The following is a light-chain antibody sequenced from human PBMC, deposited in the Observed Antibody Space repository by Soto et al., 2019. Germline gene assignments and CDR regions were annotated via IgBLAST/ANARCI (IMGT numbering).Light chain of an antibody. CDR2: GAS. CDR3: QHYGDSRT. V-gene: IGKV3-20*01. Sequence: EIVMMESPGTLSVSPVERKGPAVMGSQSVGNNLAWYQQNPGQAPRLLIYGASGRATGIPDRFGGSGSGTDFTLTISRLETEDFAVYYCQHYGDSRTFGQGTKVDIK. J-gene: IGKJ1*01. CDR1: QSVGNN.